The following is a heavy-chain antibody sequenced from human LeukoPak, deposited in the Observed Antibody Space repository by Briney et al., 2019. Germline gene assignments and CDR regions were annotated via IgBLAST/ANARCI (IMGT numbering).Heavy chain of an antibody. CDR2: IWYDGSNK. Sequence: GRSLRLSCAASGFPFSSYGMHWVRQAPGKGLEWVAVIWYDGSNKYYADSVKGRFTISRDNSKNTLYLQMNSLRAEDTAVYYCARGPSLYCSGGSCYSGWFDPWGQGTLVTVSS. CDR3: ARGPSLYCSGGSCYSGWFDP. CDR1: GFPFSSYG. J-gene: IGHJ5*02. D-gene: IGHD2-15*01. V-gene: IGHV3-33*01.